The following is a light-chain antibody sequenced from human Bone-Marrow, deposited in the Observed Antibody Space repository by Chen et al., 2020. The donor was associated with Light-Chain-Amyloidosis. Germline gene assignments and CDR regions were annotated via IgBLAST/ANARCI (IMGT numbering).Light chain of an antibody. CDR2: AVS. CDR3: SSFTSSSSYV. J-gene: IGLJ1*01. V-gene: IGLV2-14*01. Sequence: QSALTQPASVSASPGQSITISCTGTSADVGTYNYVSWYQQHPGQAPKVMIYAVSNRPSGVPNRFSGSKSGNTASLTISGLQAEAEADYYCSSFTSSSSYVFGPGTKVTVL. CDR1: SADVGTYNY.